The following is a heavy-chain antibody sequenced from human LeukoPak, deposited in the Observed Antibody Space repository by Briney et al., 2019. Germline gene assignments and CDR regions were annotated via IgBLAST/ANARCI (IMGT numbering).Heavy chain of an antibody. CDR1: GLTLSNYD. Sequence: GGSLRLSCAASGLTLSNYDVHWVRQTTGGGLEWVSSIGMAGDTHYSDSVKGRFTISRDNAKNSLHLQMNSLRAEDTAVYYCARDWLAGNPYHAFDLWGKGTMVTVSS. CDR2: IGMAGDT. V-gene: IGHV3-13*01. CDR3: ARDWLAGNPYHAFDL. J-gene: IGHJ3*01. D-gene: IGHD3-22*01.